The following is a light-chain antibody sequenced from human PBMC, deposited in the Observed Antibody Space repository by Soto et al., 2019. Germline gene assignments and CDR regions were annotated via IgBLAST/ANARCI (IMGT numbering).Light chain of an antibody. J-gene: IGKJ1*01. CDR3: QQYETFSGT. Sequence: DMQMTKSPSTLSASIGDRVTITCRASQSVTIYLAWYQQRPGKAPKLLVHRASILESGVPSRFSGSGSGTKFTLTIASLQPDDFATYYCQQYETFSGTFGPGTKVDI. V-gene: IGKV1-5*03. CDR1: QSVTIY. CDR2: RAS.